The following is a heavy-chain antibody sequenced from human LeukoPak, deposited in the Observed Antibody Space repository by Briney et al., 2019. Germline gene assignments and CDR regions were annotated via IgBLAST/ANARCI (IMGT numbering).Heavy chain of an antibody. CDR3: ARDQEGFDY. CDR1: GYTFTSYY. J-gene: IGHJ4*02. CDR2: INPSGGST. Sequence: ASVKVSCKASGYTFTSYYMHWVRQAPGQGLEWMGIINPSGGSTSCAQKFQGRVTVTRDTSTSTVHMELSGLRSEDTAVYYCARDQEGFDYWGQGTLVTVSS. V-gene: IGHV1-46*01.